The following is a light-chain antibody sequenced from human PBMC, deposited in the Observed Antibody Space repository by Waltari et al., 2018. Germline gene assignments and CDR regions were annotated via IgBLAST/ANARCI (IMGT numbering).Light chain of an antibody. CDR3: GAWDSSLSAGV. Sequence: QSVLTQPPSVSAAPGQKVTISCSGNSSHIGKNYVSWYQRFPGPAPKLLIYDSNKRPSGIPDRFSGSDSGTSATLGIPGLQTGDEADYYCGAWDSSLSAGVFGGGTKLTVL. CDR2: DSN. J-gene: IGLJ2*01. CDR1: SSHIGKNY. V-gene: IGLV1-51*01.